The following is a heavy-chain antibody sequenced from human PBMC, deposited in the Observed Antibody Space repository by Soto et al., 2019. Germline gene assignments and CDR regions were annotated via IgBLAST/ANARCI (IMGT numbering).Heavy chain of an antibody. Sequence: QVQLVESGGGVVQPGRSLRLSCAASGFTFSSYGMHWVRQAPGKGLEWVAVISYDGSNKYYADSVKGRFTISRDNSKNTLYLQMNSLRAEDTAVYYCAKPLGDYEGGDVYFDYWRQGALVTVSS. J-gene: IGHJ4*02. V-gene: IGHV3-30*18. CDR1: GFTFSSYG. CDR3: AKPLGDYEGGDVYFDY. D-gene: IGHD3-16*01. CDR2: ISYDGSNK.